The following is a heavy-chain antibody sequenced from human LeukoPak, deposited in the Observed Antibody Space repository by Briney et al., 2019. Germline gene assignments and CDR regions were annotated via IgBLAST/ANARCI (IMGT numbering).Heavy chain of an antibody. Sequence: PPETLSLTCTVSGYSISSGYYWGWIRQPPGKGLEWIGNIYPTGSTYYNPSLKSRVTISVDTSKNQFSLKVSSVSAADTAVYYCARAYSSSWYWNWFDPWGQGTLVTVSS. CDR1: GYSISSGYY. CDR3: ARAYSSSWYWNWFDP. J-gene: IGHJ5*02. D-gene: IGHD6-13*01. V-gene: IGHV4-38-2*02. CDR2: IYPTGST.